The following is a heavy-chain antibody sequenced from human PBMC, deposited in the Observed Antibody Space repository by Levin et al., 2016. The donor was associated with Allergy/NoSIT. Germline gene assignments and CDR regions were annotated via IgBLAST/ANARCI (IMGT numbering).Heavy chain of an antibody. Sequence: GESLKISCEASGFTFSNYAMNWVRQAPGEGLEWVSAVTGGGAKAYYADSVRGRFTISRDNSKNTLYLQMNSLRAEDTAVYYCARETSEVIFINWYFDKWGQGTRVTVSS. CDR3: ARETSEVIFINWYFDK. D-gene: IGHD1-20*01. CDR2: VTGGGAKA. J-gene: IGHJ4*02. V-gene: IGHV3-23*01. CDR1: GFTFSNYA.